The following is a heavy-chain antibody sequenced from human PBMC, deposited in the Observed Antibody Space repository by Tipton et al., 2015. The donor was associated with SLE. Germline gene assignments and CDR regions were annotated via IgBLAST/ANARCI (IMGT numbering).Heavy chain of an antibody. V-gene: IGHV3-48*03. CDR1: GFTFSSYE. CDR3: ARDRLRVLEWVGRDAFDI. J-gene: IGHJ3*02. D-gene: IGHD3-3*01. Sequence: SLRLSCAASGFTFSSYEMNWVRQAPGKGLEWVSYISSSGSTIYYADSVKGRFTISRDNAKNSLYLQMNSLRAEDTALYYCARDRLRVLEWVGRDAFDIWGQWTMLTVSS. CDR2: ISSSGSTI.